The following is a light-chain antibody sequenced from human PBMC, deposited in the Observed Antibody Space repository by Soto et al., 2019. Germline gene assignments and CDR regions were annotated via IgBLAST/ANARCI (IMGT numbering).Light chain of an antibody. CDR3: QQSFSFPAT. CDR1: QRIGTH. Sequence: DIQMTQSPSSLSASVGDRVTITCRTSQRIGTHLNWYHEKPGKAPKLLIYAASSLQSGVPSRFNGSGSGTDFHLTISSLQPEDFVTYFCQQSFSFPATFGGGTKVEIK. J-gene: IGKJ4*01. CDR2: AAS. V-gene: IGKV1-39*01.